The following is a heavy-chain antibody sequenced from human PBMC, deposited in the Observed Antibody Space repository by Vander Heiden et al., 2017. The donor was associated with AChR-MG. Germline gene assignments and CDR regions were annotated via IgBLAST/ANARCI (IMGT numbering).Heavy chain of an antibody. CDR2: ISSSSSDI. CDR1: EFSFNTYS. J-gene: IGHJ4*02. D-gene: IGHD2-15*01. V-gene: IGHV3-21*01. Sequence: EVQLVESGGGLVKPGGSLILSCAASEFSFNTYSMNWGRQAPGKGLEWVSSISSSSSDIYYADSVKGRFTISRDNAKNSLYLQMNSLRAEDTAVYYCARDFGRSFWGQGTLVTVSS. CDR3: ARDFGRSF.